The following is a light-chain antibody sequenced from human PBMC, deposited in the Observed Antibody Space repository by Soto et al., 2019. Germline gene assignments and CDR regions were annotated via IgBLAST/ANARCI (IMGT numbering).Light chain of an antibody. CDR1: QSTSSY. V-gene: IGKV1-39*01. CDR2: AAS. CDR3: QQSYSTPPT. Sequence: DIQITHSPSSRSASVVDRVTITCRASQSTSSYLNWYQQKPGKAPKLLIYAASSLQSGVPSRFSGSGSGTDFTLTISSLQPEDFATYYCQQSYSTPPTFGQRTKVDIK. J-gene: IGKJ1*01.